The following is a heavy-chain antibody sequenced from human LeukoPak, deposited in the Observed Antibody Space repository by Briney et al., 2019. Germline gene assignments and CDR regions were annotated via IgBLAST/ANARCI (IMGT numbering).Heavy chain of an antibody. D-gene: IGHD5-12*01. CDR1: GFTFSGYG. J-gene: IGHJ4*02. CDR2: ISYDGSNK. V-gene: IGHV3-30*18. CDR3: AKDSKWLRLSGLFDY. Sequence: GGSLRLSCAASGFTFSGYGMHWVRQAPGKGLEWVAVISYDGSNKYYADSVKGRFTISRDNSKNTLYLQMNSLRAEDTAVYYCAKDSKWLRLSGLFDYWGQGTLVTVSS.